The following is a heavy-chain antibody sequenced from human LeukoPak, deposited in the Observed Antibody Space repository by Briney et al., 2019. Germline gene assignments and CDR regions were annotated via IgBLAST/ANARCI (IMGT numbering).Heavy chain of an antibody. Sequence: GRSLRLSCAASGFTFDDYAMHWVRQAPGKGLEWVSGISWNSGSIGYADSVKGRFTISRDNAKNSLYLQMNSLRAEDTALYYCAKVLASGYSGYYFDYWGQGTLVTVSS. CDR3: AKVLASGYSGYYFDY. J-gene: IGHJ4*02. CDR2: ISWNSGSI. D-gene: IGHD3-22*01. V-gene: IGHV3-9*01. CDR1: GFTFDDYA.